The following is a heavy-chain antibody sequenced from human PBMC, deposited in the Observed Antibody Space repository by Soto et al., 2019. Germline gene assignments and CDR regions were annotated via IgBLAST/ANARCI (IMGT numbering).Heavy chain of an antibody. Sequence: VGSKRLCCSASGGHSSNAWINWVRQKKKKVLEWVGRVKSKTDGGSSDYAAPVKGRFAVSRDDSKNIVYLQMNSLKIEDTGVFYCTTDSRTTLPEIRFDYWGHGPQVTVS. CDR1: GGHSSNAW. J-gene: IGHJ4*01. V-gene: IGHV3-15*07. D-gene: IGHD1-26*01. CDR2: VKSKTDGGSS. CDR3: TTDSRTTLPEIRFDY.